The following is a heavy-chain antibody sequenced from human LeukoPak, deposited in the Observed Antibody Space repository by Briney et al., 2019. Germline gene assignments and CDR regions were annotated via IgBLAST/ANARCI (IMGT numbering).Heavy chain of an antibody. Sequence: GGSLRLSCAASGFTVSSNYMSWVRQAPGKGLEWVSVIYSGGSTYYADSVKGRFTISRDNSKNTLYLQMNRLRVEDTAVYYCWKGRPHPRGYLDHLGQGNLVTGSS. CDR3: WKGRPHPRGYLDH. D-gene: IGHD3-10*01. CDR2: IYSGGST. V-gene: IGHV3-66*01. CDR1: GFTVSSNY. J-gene: IGHJ4*02.